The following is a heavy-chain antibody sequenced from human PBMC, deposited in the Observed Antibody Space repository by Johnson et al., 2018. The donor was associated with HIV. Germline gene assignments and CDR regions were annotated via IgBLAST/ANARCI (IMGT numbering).Heavy chain of an antibody. J-gene: IGHJ3*02. V-gene: IGHV3-11*04. CDR1: GFSFSDYF. D-gene: IGHD4-17*01. CDR2: ISRGGSSASVI. Sequence: QVQLVESGGGLVKPGGSLRLSCAASGFSFSDYFVSWIRQAPGKGLEWVSYISRGGSSASVIYYADSVKGRFTISRENAKNSVYLQMNSLRSDDTAVYYCARDYGDYDHAFDIGGRGTVVTVSS. CDR3: ARDYGDYDHAFDI.